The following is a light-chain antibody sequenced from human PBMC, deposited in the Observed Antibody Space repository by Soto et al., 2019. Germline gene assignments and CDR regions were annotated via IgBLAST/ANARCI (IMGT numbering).Light chain of an antibody. CDR3: QQYYSYPRA. V-gene: IGKV1-8*01. CDR1: QGISSY. J-gene: IGKJ1*01. CDR2: AAC. Sequence: AIRMTQSPSSLSASTGDRVTISCRASQGISSYLAWYQKKPGKAPKLLIYAACTLQSGVPSRFSGSGSGTDFTLTISCLQSEDFATYYCQQYYSYPRAVGQGTKVEIK.